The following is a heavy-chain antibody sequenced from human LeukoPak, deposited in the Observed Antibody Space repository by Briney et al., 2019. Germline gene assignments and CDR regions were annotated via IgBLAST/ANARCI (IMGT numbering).Heavy chain of an antibody. CDR1: GGTFSSYA. CDR2: IIPIFGTA. Sequence: SVRVSCKASGGTFSSYAISWVRQAPGEGVEWMGGIIPIFGTANYAQKFQGRVTITADESTSTAYMELSSLRSEDTAVYYCARGRVVPAAMAYYYGMDVWGKGTTVTVSS. V-gene: IGHV1-69*01. J-gene: IGHJ6*04. D-gene: IGHD2-2*01. CDR3: ARGRVVPAAMAYYYGMDV.